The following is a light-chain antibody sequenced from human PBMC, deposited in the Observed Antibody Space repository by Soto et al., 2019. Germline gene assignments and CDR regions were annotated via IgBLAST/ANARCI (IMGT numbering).Light chain of an antibody. Sequence: EIVLMQSPGTLSLSPGERATLSYRASQSVSSSYLAWYQQKPGQAPRLLIYGASSRATGIPDRFSGSGSGTDFTLTISRLEPEDFAVYYCQQYGSSPFTFGPGTKVDIK. V-gene: IGKV3-20*01. CDR1: QSVSSSY. CDR2: GAS. CDR3: QQYGSSPFT. J-gene: IGKJ3*01.